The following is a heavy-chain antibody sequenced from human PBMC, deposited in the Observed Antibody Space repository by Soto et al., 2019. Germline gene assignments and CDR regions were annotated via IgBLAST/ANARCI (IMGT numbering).Heavy chain of an antibody. V-gene: IGHV1-69*06. CDR3: ARDSEGATSNYYGMDV. D-gene: IGHD1-26*01. CDR1: GGTFSSYA. CDR2: IIPIFGTA. J-gene: IGHJ6*02. Sequence: SVKVSCKASGGTFSSYAISWVRQAPGQGLEWMGGIIPIFGTANYAQKFQGRVTITADKSTSTAYMELSSLRSEDTAVYYCARDSEGATSNYYGMDVWGQGTTVTVSS.